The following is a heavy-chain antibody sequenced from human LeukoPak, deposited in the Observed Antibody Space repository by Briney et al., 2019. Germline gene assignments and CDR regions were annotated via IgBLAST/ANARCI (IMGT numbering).Heavy chain of an antibody. V-gene: IGHV3-66*01. D-gene: IGHD6-19*01. CDR1: GFTVSSNY. CDR3: AKRAVAGTSEWFDP. Sequence: GGSLRLSCAASGFTVSSNYMSWVRQAPGKGLEWVSVIYSGGSTYYADSVKGRFTISRDNSKNTLYLQMNSLRAEDTAVYYCAKRAVAGTSEWFDPWGQGTLVTVSS. J-gene: IGHJ5*02. CDR2: IYSGGST.